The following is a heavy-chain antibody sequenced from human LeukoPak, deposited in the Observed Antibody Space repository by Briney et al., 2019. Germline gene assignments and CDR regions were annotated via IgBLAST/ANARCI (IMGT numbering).Heavy chain of an antibody. V-gene: IGHV4-39*01. CDR3: ARLGGGNAFDY. D-gene: IGHD1-26*01. CDR2: ISYSGST. CDR1: GGSITSNNFF. Sequence: SETLSLTCTVSGGSITSNNFFWDWIRQPPGKGLEWIGTISYSGSTYYNPSLKSRVTISVDTSKNQFSLKLSSVTAADTAVYYCARLGGGNAFDYWGQGTLVTVSS. J-gene: IGHJ4*02.